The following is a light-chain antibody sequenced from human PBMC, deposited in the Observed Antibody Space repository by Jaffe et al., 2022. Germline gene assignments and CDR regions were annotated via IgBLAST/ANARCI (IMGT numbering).Light chain of an antibody. V-gene: IGKV1-NL1*01. J-gene: IGKJ5*01. CDR2: TAS. CDR1: QGISNS. CDR3: QQYYSTPIT. Sequence: DIQMTQSPSSLSASVGDRVTITCRASQGISNSLAWYQQKPGKAPKLLLYTASRLESGVPSRFSGSGSGTDYTLTISSLQPEDFATYYCQQYYSTPITFGQGTRLEIK.